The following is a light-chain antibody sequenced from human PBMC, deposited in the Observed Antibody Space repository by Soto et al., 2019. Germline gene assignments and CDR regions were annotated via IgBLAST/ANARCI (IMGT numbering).Light chain of an antibody. CDR3: MQSIQLPKT. J-gene: IGKJ3*01. Sequence: DIVMTQSPLSLPFTPGEPASISCRSSQSLLHSNGYNYLDWYLQKPGQSPQLLIYLGSNRSSGVPDRFSGSGSGTDFTLKISRVEAEDVGVYYCMQSIQLPKTVGPGTKVEIK. CDR2: LGS. CDR1: QSLLHSNGYNY. V-gene: IGKV2-28*01.